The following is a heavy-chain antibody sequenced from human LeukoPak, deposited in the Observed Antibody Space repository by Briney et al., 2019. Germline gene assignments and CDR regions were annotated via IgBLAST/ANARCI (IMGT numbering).Heavy chain of an antibody. V-gene: IGHV1-46*01. D-gene: IGHD6-6*01. CDR2: INPSGGTT. CDR3: ARSEYSKSIWFDP. CDR1: GFKFTNFY. Sequence: ASVKISCKASGFKFTNFYFHWVRQAPGQGLEWMGIINPSGGTTTYAQKLQGNITMTRDTSTSTVYMEMTSLTSEDTAVYYCARSEYSKSIWFDPWGQGTLVTVSS. J-gene: IGHJ5*02.